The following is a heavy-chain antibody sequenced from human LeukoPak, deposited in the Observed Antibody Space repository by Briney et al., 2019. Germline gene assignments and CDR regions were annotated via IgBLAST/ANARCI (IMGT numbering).Heavy chain of an antibody. Sequence: GGSLRLSCVASGFTFDYSAFHWVRQAPGKGLEWVSGIGFSTGNVDYADSVRGRFTISRDNTKNSLFLQMDNLRTDDTAFYYCAKDNGNEWLGEFAFEYWGQGILVTVSS. CDR1: GFTFDYSA. V-gene: IGHV3-9*01. CDR3: AKDNGNEWLGEFAFEY. CDR2: IGFSTGNV. D-gene: IGHD3-10*01. J-gene: IGHJ4*02.